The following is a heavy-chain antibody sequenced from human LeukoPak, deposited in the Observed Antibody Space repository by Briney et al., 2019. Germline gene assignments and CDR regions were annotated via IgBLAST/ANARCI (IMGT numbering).Heavy chain of an antibody. CDR2: ISNTGVAT. D-gene: IGHD5-24*01. V-gene: IGHV3-23*05. Sequence: GGSLRLSCAASGFSNSALNWVRQAPGQGLEWISTISNTGVATYYADSVKGRFTISRDTFRNTLLLQMNSLRADDTAVYYCVKSAGKDGYRDVLDIWGQGTVVTVSS. CDR3: VKSAGKDGYRDVLDI. J-gene: IGHJ3*02. CDR1: GFSNSA.